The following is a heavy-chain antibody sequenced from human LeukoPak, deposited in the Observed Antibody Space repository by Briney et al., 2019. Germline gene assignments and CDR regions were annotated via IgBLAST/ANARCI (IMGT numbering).Heavy chain of an antibody. CDR1: GGSISSYY. CDR2: IYYSGST. J-gene: IGHJ5*02. CDR3: ARAGWHYDFWSGYSPEGWFDP. D-gene: IGHD3-3*01. V-gene: IGHV4-59*01. Sequence: ASETLSLTCTVSGGSISSYYWSWIRQPPGKGLEWIGYIYYSGSTNYNPSLKSRVTISVDTSKNQFSLKLSSVTAADTAVYYCARAGWHYDFWSGYSPEGWFDPWGQGTLVTVSS.